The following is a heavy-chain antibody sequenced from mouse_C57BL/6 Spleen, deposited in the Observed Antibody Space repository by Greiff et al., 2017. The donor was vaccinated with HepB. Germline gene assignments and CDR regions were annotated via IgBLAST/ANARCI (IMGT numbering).Heavy chain of an antibody. J-gene: IGHJ2*01. V-gene: IGHV1-54*01. CDR1: GYAFTNYL. CDR3: ARSANWDYFDY. CDR2: INPGSGGT. D-gene: IGHD4-1*01. Sequence: VNLVESGAELVRPGTSVKVSCKASGYAFTNYLIEWVKQRPGQGLEWIGVINPGSGGTNYNEKFKGKATLTADKSSSTAYMQLSSLTSEDSAVYFCARSANWDYFDYWGQGTTLTVSS.